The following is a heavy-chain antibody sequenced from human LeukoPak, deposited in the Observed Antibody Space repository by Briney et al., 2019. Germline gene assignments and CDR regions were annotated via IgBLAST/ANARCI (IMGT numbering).Heavy chain of an antibody. D-gene: IGHD3-16*01. Sequence: GASVKVSCKASGGTFSSYAISWVRQAPGQGLEWMGGIIPIFGTANYAQKFQGRVTITTDESTSTAYMELSSLRSEDTAVYYCARAREPLLYTYYFEYWGQGTLVTVSS. CDR1: GGTFSSYA. CDR2: IIPIFGTA. V-gene: IGHV1-69*05. J-gene: IGHJ4*02. CDR3: ARAREPLLYTYYFEY.